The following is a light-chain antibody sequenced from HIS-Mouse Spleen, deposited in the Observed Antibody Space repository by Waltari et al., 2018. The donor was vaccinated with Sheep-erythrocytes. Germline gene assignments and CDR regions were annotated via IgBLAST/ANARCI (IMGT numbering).Light chain of an antibody. CDR2: DVS. V-gene: IGLV2-11*01. CDR1: SSDVGGYNY. J-gene: IGLJ1*01. CDR3: CSYAGSYNHV. Sequence: QSALTQPRSVSGSPGQSVTISCTGTSSDVGGYNYVSWYQQHPGKAPKLMIYDVSKRPSGVPDRFSGSKSGNTASLTISGLQAEDEADYYCCSYAGSYNHVF.